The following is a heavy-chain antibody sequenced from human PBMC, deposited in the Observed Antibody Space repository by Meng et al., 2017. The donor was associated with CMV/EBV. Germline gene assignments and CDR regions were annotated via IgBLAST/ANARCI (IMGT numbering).Heavy chain of an antibody. CDR2: ISSSSSTI. CDR1: GFTFSSYS. D-gene: IGHD2-2*01. J-gene: IGHJ2*01. V-gene: IGHV3-48*04. Sequence: GGPLRLSCAASGFTFSSYSMNWVRQAPGKGLEWVSYISSSSSTIYYADSVKGRFTISRDNAKNSLYLQMNSLRAEDTAVYYCAKGYCSSTSCYSQYWYFDLWGRGTLVTVSS. CDR3: AKGYCSSTSCYSQYWYFDL.